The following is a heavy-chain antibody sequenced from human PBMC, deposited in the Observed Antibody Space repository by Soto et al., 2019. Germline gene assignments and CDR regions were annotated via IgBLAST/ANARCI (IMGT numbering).Heavy chain of an antibody. D-gene: IGHD3-10*01. CDR1: GFTFSVYY. J-gene: IGHJ4*02. V-gene: IGHV3-48*01. Sequence: GGSLRLSCAASGFTFSVYYMNWVRQAPGKGLEWVSNIRISGSIIYYADSVKGRFTISRDNAKNSLYLQINSLRAEDTAVYYCASGRDSGGYSFWGQETLVTVSS. CDR2: IRISGSII. CDR3: ASGRDSGGYSF.